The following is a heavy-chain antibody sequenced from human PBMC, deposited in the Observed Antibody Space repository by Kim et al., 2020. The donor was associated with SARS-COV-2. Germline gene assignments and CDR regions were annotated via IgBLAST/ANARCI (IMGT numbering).Heavy chain of an antibody. D-gene: IGHD3-22*01. V-gene: IGHV4-34*01. CDR2: INHSGST. J-gene: IGHJ6*03. Sequence: SETLSLTRAVYGGSFSGYYWSWIRQPPGKGLEWIGEINHSGSTNYNPSLKSRVTISVDTSKNQFSLKLSSVTAADTAVYYCARGTPRSMIVVVITPVYYYYMDVWGKGTTVTVSS. CDR1: GGSFSGYY. CDR3: ARGTPRSMIVVVITPVYYYYMDV.